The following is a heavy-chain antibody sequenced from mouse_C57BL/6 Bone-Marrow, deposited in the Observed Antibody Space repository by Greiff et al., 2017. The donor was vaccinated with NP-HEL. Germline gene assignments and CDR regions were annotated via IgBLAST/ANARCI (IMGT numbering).Heavy chain of an antibody. CDR3: PSDYYGSSYDYFDY. CDR1: GYTFTDYY. CDR2: INPNNGGT. D-gene: IGHD1-1*01. Sequence: EVQLQQSGPELVKPGASVKISCKASGYTFTDYYMNWVKQSHGKSLEWIGDINPNNGGTSYNQKFKGKATLTVDKSSSTAYMELRSLTSEDSAVYYCPSDYYGSSYDYFDYWGQGTTLTVSS. J-gene: IGHJ2*01. V-gene: IGHV1-26*01.